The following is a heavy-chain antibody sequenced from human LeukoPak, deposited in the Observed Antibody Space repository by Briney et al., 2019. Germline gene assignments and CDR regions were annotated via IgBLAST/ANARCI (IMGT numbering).Heavy chain of an antibody. J-gene: IGHJ4*02. D-gene: IGHD6-13*01. Sequence: GGSLRLSCAASGFTFSSYSMNWVRQPPGKGLEWVSSISSSSSYIYYADSVKGRFTISRDNAKNSLYLQMNSLRAEDTAVYYCAREVIAAAAGGYWGQGTLVTVSS. CDR3: AREVIAAAAGGY. CDR2: ISSSSSYI. V-gene: IGHV3-21*01. CDR1: GFTFSSYS.